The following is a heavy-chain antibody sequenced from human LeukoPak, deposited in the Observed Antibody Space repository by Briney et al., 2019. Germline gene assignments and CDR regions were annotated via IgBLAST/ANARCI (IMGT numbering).Heavy chain of an antibody. V-gene: IGHV1-69*13. CDR2: IIPIFGTA. D-gene: IGHD4-23*01. CDR3: ATWATVEGFDY. Sequence: VASVKVSCKASGGTFSSYAISWVRQAPGQGLEWMGGIIPIFGTANYAQKFQGRVTITADESTSTAYMELSSLRSEDTAVYYCATWATVEGFDYWGQGTLVTVSS. J-gene: IGHJ4*02. CDR1: GGTFSSYA.